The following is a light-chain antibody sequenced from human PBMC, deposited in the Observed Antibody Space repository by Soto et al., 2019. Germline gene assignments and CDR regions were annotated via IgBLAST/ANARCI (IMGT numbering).Light chain of an antibody. CDR2: EVS. V-gene: IGLV2-8*01. CDR3: SSYAGNNNLL. J-gene: IGLJ2*01. CDR1: SSDVGSYNY. Sequence: QPVLTQPPSASGSPGQSVTISCTGTSSDVGSYNYVSWYQQHPGKAPKLMIYEVSKRPSGVPDRFSGSKSGNTASLTVSGLRAEDEADYYCSSYAGNNNLLFGGGTKLTVL.